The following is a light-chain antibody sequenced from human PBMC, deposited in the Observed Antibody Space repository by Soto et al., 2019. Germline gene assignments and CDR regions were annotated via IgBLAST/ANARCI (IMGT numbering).Light chain of an antibody. J-gene: IGLJ1*01. Sequence: QSALTQPASVSGSPGQSITISCTGASTDFDGYDYVSWYQQHPGQAPKLMIYDVNNRPSGVSYRFSGSKSGDTASLTISGLQAEDDADYYCSSYTSSAPFYVFGTGTKVIVL. CDR1: STDFDGYDY. CDR3: SSYTSSAPFYV. V-gene: IGLV2-14*03. CDR2: DVN.